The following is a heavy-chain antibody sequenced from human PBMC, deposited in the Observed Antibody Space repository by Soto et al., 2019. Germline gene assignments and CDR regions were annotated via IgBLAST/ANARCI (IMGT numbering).Heavy chain of an antibody. D-gene: IGHD2-15*01. Sequence: GGSLRLSCAASGFTFSSYAMHWVRQAPGKGLEWVAVISYDGSNKYYADSVKGRFTISRDNSKNTLYLQMNSLRAEDTAVYYCARDRAEYCSGGSCYSGIFDYWGQGTLVTVSS. CDR1: GFTFSSYA. J-gene: IGHJ4*02. CDR3: ARDRAEYCSGGSCYSGIFDY. CDR2: ISYDGSNK. V-gene: IGHV3-30-3*01.